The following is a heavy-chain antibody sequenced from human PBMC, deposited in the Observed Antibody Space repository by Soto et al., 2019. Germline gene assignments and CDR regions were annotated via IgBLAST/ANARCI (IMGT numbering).Heavy chain of an antibody. J-gene: IGHJ4*02. CDR3: ASLWDHKYSSSSPPPTS. CDR1: GGTFSSYD. D-gene: IGHD6-6*01. V-gene: IGHV1-69*01. Sequence: QVQLVQSGAEVKKHGSSVKVSCKASGGTFSSYDISWVRQAPGQGLEWMGGIIPIFGTANYAQKFQGRVTITADESTSTAYMELSSQRSQDTAVYYCASLWDHKYSSSSPPPTSWGQGTLVTVSS. CDR2: IIPIFGTA.